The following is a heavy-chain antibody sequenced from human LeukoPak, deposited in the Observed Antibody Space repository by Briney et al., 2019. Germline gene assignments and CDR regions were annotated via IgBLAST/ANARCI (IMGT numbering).Heavy chain of an antibody. J-gene: IGHJ4*02. CDR2: IYTSGST. V-gene: IGHV4-4*09. CDR3: ARHNYDFWSGYYSPGVLDY. D-gene: IGHD3-3*01. CDR1: GGSISSYY. Sequence: PSETLSLNCTVSGGSISSYYWSWIRQPPGKGLEWIGYIYTSGSTNYNPSLKSRVTISVDTSKNQFSLKLSSVTAADTAVYYCARHNYDFWSGYYSPGVLDYWGQGTLVTVSS.